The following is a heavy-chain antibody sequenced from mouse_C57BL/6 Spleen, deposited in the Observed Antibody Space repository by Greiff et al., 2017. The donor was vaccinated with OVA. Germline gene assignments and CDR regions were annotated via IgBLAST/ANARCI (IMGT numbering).Heavy chain of an antibody. J-gene: IGHJ1*03. D-gene: IGHD1-1*01. V-gene: IGHV1-54*01. CDR1: GYAFTNYL. Sequence: VQLQQSGAELVRPGTSVKVSCKASGYAFTNYLIEWVKQRPGQGLEWIGVINPGSGGTNYNEKFKGKATLTAAKSSSTAYMQLSSLTSEDSAVYFCARGGTVVARDWYFDVWGTGTTVTVSS. CDR2: INPGSGGT. CDR3: ARGGTVVARDWYFDV.